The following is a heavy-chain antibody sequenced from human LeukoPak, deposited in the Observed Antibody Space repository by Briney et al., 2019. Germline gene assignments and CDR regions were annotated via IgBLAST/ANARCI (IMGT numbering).Heavy chain of an antibody. CDR2: IYYSGST. Sequence: SETLSLTCTASSGSISYYYWSWIRQPPGKGLEWIGYIYYSGSTYYNPSLKSRVTISVDTSKNQFSLKLSSVTAADTAVYYCARGDGVGYFQHWGQGTLVTVSS. CDR3: ARGDGVGYFQH. D-gene: IGHD3-16*01. V-gene: IGHV4-30-4*01. J-gene: IGHJ1*01. CDR1: SGSISYYY.